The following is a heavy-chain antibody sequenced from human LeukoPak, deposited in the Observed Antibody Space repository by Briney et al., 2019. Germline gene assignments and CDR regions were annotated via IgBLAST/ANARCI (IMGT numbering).Heavy chain of an antibody. CDR1: GDSISPYY. J-gene: IGHJ4*02. CDR3: ARGLSPRINMVRGVRPPFRGVFDY. V-gene: IGHV4-59*12. CDR2: LHYTGST. Sequence: SETLSLTCTVSGDSISPYYWGWIRQPPGKGLEWIGYLHYTGSTNYNPSLKSRVTISVDTSKNQFSLKLSSVTAADTAVYYCARGLSPRINMVRGVRPPFRGVFDYWGQGTLVTVSS. D-gene: IGHD3-10*01.